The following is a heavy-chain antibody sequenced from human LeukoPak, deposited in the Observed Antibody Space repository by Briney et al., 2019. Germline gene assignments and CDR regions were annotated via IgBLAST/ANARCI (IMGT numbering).Heavy chain of an antibody. CDR2: ISGSGGST. J-gene: IGHJ4*02. V-gene: IGHV3-23*01. CDR3: AKGSRAPYSWRLFDY. D-gene: IGHD1-20*01. CDR1: GFTFSSYA. Sequence: PGGSLILSCAASGFTFSSYAMSWVRQAPGEGLEWVSAISGSGGSTYYADSVKGRFTISRDNSKNTLYLQMNSLRAQDTAVYYCAKGSRAPYSWRLFDYWGQGTLVTVSS.